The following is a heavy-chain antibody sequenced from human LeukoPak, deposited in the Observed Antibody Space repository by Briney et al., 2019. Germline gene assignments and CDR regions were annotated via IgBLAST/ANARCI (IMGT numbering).Heavy chain of an antibody. CDR3: ARVFTLDGSYFSDY. Sequence: GGSLRLSCAASGFTFSDFWMHWVRQAPGKGLVWVSRINSGGTVTNYADSVKGRLTISRDNAKNTLYLQMNSLRAEDTAVYYCARVFTLDGSYFSDYWGQGTLVTVSS. V-gene: IGHV3-74*01. D-gene: IGHD1-26*01. J-gene: IGHJ4*02. CDR1: GFTFSDFW. CDR2: INSGGTVT.